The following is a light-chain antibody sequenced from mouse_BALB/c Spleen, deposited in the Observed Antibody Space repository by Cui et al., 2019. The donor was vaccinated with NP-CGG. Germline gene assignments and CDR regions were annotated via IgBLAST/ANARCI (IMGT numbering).Light chain of an antibody. CDR1: TGAVTTSNY. CDR2: GTN. J-gene: IGLJ1*01. Sequence: QPFLPQEFALTTSPGETVTLTCRSSTGAVTTSNYANWVQEKPDHLFTGLIGGTNNRVPGVPARFSGSLIGDKAALTITGAQTEDEAIYFCALWYSNHWVFGGGTKLTVL. CDR3: ALWYSNHWV. V-gene: IGLV1*01.